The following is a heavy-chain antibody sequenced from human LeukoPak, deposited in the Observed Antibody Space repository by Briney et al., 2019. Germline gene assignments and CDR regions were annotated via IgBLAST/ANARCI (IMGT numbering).Heavy chain of an antibody. CDR2: ISHSGTT. J-gene: IGHJ4*02. D-gene: IGHD6-19*01. V-gene: IGHV4-59*08. CDR3: ARWDDSAWGFGN. CDR1: GGSISSYS. Sequence: SETLSLTSIVSGGSISSYSWNWIRQSPGKGLEWVGYISHSGTTSYNSSLKSRVTISVDTSKNQLSLKLTSVTAADTAVYYCARWDDSAWGFGNWGPGTLVTVSS.